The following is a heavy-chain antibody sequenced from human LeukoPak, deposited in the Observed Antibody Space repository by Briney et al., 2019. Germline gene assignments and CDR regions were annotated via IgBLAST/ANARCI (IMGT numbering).Heavy chain of an antibody. CDR1: GGSFSGYY. V-gene: IGHV4-34*01. CDR3: ARVGVLRYFVRGPGWFDP. J-gene: IGHJ5*02. CDR2: INHSGST. Sequence: SETLSLTCAVYGGSFSGYYWSWIRQPPGKGLEWIGEINHSGSTNYNPSLKSRVTISVDTSKNQFSLKLSSVTAADTAVYYCARVGVLRYFVRGPGWFDPWGHGTLVTVSS. D-gene: IGHD3-9*01.